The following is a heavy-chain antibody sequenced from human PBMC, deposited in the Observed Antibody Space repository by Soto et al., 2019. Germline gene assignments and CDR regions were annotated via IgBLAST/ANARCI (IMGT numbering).Heavy chain of an antibody. V-gene: IGHV5-51*01. J-gene: IGHJ6*02. CDR1: NCTSYC. CDR3: ATIYCGGGSCYSGRYHYYDLDV. D-gene: IGHD2-15*01. Sequence: NCTSYCSGCMLKKPRKGLEWMVIIYPGDSDTRYSPSFQGQVTISADKSISTAYLQWSSLKASDTAMYYCATIYCGGGSCYSGRYHYYDLDVWGQGTTVTVSS. CDR2: IYPGDSDT.